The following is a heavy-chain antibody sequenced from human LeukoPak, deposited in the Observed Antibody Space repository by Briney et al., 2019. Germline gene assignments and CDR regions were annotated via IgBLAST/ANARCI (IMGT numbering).Heavy chain of an antibody. V-gene: IGHV3-23*01. CDR1: GFTFSSYA. D-gene: IGHD3-22*01. CDR3: AKGPYYYDSSGYFD. CDR2: ISGSGGST. J-gene: IGHJ4*02. Sequence: GGSLRLSCAASGFTFSSYAMSWVRQAPGKGLEWVSAISGSGGSTHYADSVKGRFTISRDNSKNTLYLQMNSLRAEDTAVYYCAKGPYYYDSSGYFDWGQGTLVTVSS.